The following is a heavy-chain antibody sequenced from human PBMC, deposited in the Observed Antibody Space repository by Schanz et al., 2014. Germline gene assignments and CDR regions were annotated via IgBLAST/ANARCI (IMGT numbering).Heavy chain of an antibody. Sequence: QVQLQESGPGLVKPSQTLSLTCSVSGGSIRNGPYYWTWIRQHPGKGLEWIGYIYFSGATYINPSLESRVIIAVDTSETQFSLKLTSVTAADTAVYYCARGRHLGGPPYFDYWGRGSLVSVSS. J-gene: IGHJ4*02. V-gene: IGHV4-31*03. CDR2: IYFSGAT. CDR1: GGSIRNGPYY. D-gene: IGHD3-16*01. CDR3: ARGRHLGGPPYFDY.